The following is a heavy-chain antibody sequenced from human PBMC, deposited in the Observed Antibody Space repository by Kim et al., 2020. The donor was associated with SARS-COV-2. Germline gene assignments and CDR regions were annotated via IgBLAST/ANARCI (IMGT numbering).Heavy chain of an antibody. CDR3: ARATGGVLTGYLLFD. V-gene: IGHV3-11*01. CDR2: IGSGGTTLI. D-gene: IGHD3-9*01. J-gene: IGHJ4*01. CDR1: GFTFLNSY. Sequence: GGSLRLSCVASGFTFLNSYMDWVRQAPGKGLEWVSYIGSGGTTLIGAADAERRRTTITGDNANNSQLLKINSRTADTTAQYYGARATGGVLTGYLLFD.